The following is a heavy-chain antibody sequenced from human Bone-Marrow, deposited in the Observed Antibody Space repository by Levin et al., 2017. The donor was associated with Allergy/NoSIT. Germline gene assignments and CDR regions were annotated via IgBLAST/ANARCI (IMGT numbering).Heavy chain of an antibody. J-gene: IGHJ3*02. D-gene: IGHD2-15*01. CDR1: GYSFTSYW. CDR2: IDPSDSYT. V-gene: IGHV5-10-1*01. Sequence: GESLKISCKGSGYSFTSYWISWVRQMPGKGLEWMGRIDPSDSYTNYSPSFQGHVTISADKSISTAYLQWSSLKASDTAMYYCARQTGETRGYCSGGSCYSWAFDIWGQGTMVTVSS. CDR3: ARQTGETRGYCSGGSCYSWAFDI.